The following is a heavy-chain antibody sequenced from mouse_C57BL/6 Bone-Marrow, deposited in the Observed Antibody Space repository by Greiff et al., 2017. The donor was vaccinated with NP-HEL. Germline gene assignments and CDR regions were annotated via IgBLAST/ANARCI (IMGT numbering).Heavy chain of an antibody. CDR3: ARRRGSSPFAY. CDR1: GYTFTTYP. Sequence: QVHVKQSGAELVKPGDSVKMSCKASGYTFTTYPIEWMKQNHGKSLEWIGNFHTYNDDTKYNEKFKGKATLTVDKSSSTVYLELSRLTSDDSAVYYCARRRGSSPFAYWGQGTLVTVSA. V-gene: IGHV1-47*01. D-gene: IGHD1-1*01. J-gene: IGHJ3*01. CDR2: FHTYNDDT.